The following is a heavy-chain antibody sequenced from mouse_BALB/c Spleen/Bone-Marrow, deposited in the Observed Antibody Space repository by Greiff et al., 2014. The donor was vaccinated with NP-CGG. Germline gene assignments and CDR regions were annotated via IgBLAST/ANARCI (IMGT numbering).Heavy chain of an antibody. CDR3: ARYDYVMDY. D-gene: IGHD2-3*01. V-gene: IGHV1S41*01. Sequence: DLVKPGASVKLSCKASGYTFTNFWINWIKQRPGQGLEWIGRIAPGTGTTYYNEMFKGKATLTVDTSSSTAYIQLSSLSSGDSAVYFCARYDYVMDYWGQGTSVTVSS. J-gene: IGHJ4*01. CDR2: IAPGTGTT. CDR1: GYTFTNFW.